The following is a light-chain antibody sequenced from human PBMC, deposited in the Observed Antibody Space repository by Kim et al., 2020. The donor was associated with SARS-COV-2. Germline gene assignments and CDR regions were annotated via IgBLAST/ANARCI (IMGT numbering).Light chain of an antibody. J-gene: IGKJ4*01. CDR2: EVS. CDR1: SISRW. CDR3: QQFHSALT. Sequence: SISRWLAWYQQKPGKAPKLLIHEVSNLQRGVPSRFSGSGSGTEFNLTISSLQPDDSATYFCQQFHSALTFGGGTKVEI. V-gene: IGKV1-5*03.